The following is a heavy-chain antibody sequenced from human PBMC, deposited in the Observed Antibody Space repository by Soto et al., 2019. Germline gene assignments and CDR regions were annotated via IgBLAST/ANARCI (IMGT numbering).Heavy chain of an antibody. J-gene: IGHJ3*02. CDR2: IYHSGST. Sequence: SETLSLTCAVSGGSISSGGYSWSWIRQPPGKGLEWIGYIYHSGSTYYNPSLKSRVTISVDRSKNQFSLKLSSVTAADTAVYYCASFYDSSGYYHVAAFDIWGQGTMVTVSS. V-gene: IGHV4-30-2*01. CDR3: ASFYDSSGYYHVAAFDI. CDR1: GGSISSGGYS. D-gene: IGHD3-22*01.